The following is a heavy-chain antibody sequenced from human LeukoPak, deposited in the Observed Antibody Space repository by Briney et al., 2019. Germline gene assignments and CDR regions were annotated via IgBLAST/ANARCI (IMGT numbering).Heavy chain of an antibody. CDR1: GLSNKNYD. J-gene: IGHJ5*02. V-gene: IGHV3-48*02. Sequence: GRARGFFCAASGLSNKNYDMNWVRQAPGKGLEWVSFISRSSENMYYADSVKGRFTISRDNAKNSLYLQMNSLRNEDTAVYYCARGLGYNWFGPWGQGTLVTVSS. CDR2: ISRSSENM. CDR3: ARGLGYNWFGP.